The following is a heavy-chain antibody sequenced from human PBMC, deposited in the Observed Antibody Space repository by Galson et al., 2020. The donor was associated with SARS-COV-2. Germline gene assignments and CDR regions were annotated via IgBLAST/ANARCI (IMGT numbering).Heavy chain of an antibody. CDR2: ISSSSSYI. J-gene: IGHJ3*02. D-gene: IGHD3-9*01. Sequence: NSGGSLRLSCAASGFTFSSYSMNWVRQAPGKGLEWVSSISSSSSYIYYADSVKGRFTISRDNAKHSLYLQMNSLRAEDTAVYYCARALLRYFDWLFPDASDIWGQGTMVTVSS. CDR3: ARALLRYFDWLFPDASDI. CDR1: GFTFSSYS. V-gene: IGHV3-21*01.